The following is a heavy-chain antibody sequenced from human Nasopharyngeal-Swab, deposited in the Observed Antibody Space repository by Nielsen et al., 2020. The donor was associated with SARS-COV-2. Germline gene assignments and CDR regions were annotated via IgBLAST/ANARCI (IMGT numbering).Heavy chain of an antibody. V-gene: IGHV3-23*01. J-gene: IGHJ6*02. CDR1: GFTFSNFA. CDR2: ISGDSDST. CDR3: AKDRDSGGDSEEYYHYYGMDV. Sequence: GESLKISCAASGFTFSNFAMSWVRQAPGKGLEWVSVISGDSDSTYYTDSVRGRFTISRDNSKNTLNLQMNNLRAEDTAIYYCAKDRDSGGDSEEYYHYYGMDVWGQGAPVTVSS. D-gene: IGHD5-12*01.